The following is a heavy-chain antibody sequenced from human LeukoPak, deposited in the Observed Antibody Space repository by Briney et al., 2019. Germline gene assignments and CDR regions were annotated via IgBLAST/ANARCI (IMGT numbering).Heavy chain of an antibody. V-gene: IGHV3-23*01. CDR1: GFTFGSYA. Sequence: GGSLRLSCAASGFTFGSYAMSWVRQAPGKGLEWVSAISGSGGSTYYADSVKGRFTISRDNSKNTLYLQMNSLGAEDTAVYYCAKDGLAVAGTLLDDIWGQGTMVTVSS. D-gene: IGHD6-19*01. J-gene: IGHJ3*02. CDR2: ISGSGGST. CDR3: AKDGLAVAGTLLDDI.